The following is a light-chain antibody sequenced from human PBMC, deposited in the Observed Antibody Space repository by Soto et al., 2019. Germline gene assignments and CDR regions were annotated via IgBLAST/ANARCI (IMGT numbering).Light chain of an antibody. CDR3: QQYYSYPRT. V-gene: IGKV1-39*01. J-gene: IGKJ1*01. CDR2: AAS. Sequence: DIQMTQSPSSLSASVGDRVTITGRASQSISSYLNWYQQKPGKAPKLLIYAASTLQSGVPSRFSGSGSGTDFTLTITCLQSEDFATYYCQQYYSYPRTFGQGTKV. CDR1: QSISSY.